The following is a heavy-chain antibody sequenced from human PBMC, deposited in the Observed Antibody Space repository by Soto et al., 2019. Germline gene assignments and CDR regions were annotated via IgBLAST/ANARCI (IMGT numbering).Heavy chain of an antibody. D-gene: IGHD1-26*01. CDR3: ARLPGGRDLYTPLNI. CDR1: GASVYDYY. J-gene: IGHJ4*02. Sequence: AETLTLTCSVSGASVYDYYLNWLRQPPGKGLEWIAYMHHNGYINYNPFLRGRFTMSVDTAKNPFSLKLTSVTAADTAVYYCARLPGGRDLYTPLNIWGQGTQVTVSS. V-gene: IGHV4-59*02. CDR2: MHHNGYI.